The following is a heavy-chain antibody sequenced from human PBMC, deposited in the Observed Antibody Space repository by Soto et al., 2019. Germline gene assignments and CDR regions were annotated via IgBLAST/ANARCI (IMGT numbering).Heavy chain of an antibody. V-gene: IGHV3-21*01. CDR2: ISSSSSYI. Sequence: GGSLRLSCAASGFTFSSYSMNWVRQAPGKGLEWVSSISSSSSYIYYADSVRGRFTISRDNAKNSLYLQMNSLRAEDTAVYYCARDHGYSSSWYNWFDPWGQGTLVIVSS. CDR1: GFTFSSYS. D-gene: IGHD6-13*01. J-gene: IGHJ5*02. CDR3: ARDHGYSSSWYNWFDP.